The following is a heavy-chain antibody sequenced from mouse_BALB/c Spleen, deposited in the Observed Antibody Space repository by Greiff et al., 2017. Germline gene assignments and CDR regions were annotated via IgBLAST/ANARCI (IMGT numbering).Heavy chain of an antibody. CDR2: IYPGDGST. D-gene: IGHD3-3*01. Sequence: QVQLQQSGPELVKPGALVKISCKASGYTFTSYEINWVKQRPGHGLEWIGCIYPGDGSTTYNEKFKGKATLTADKSSSTAYMQLSSLPSENSAVYCCARGGGPWFAYWGEGTRVTVAA. V-gene: IGHV1S12*01. CDR3: ARGGGPWFAY. J-gene: IGHJ3*01. CDR1: GYTFTSYE.